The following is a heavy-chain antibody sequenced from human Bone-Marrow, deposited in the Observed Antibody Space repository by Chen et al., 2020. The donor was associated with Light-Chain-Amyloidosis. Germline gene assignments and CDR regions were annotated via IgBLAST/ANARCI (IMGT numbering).Heavy chain of an antibody. D-gene: IGHD6-19*01. CDR3: AREGAKQWLVKKFFDY. CDR2: INHSGST. CDR1: GGSFSGYY. J-gene: IGHJ4*02. Sequence: QVQLQQWGAGLLKPSETLSLTCAVYGGSFSGYYWSWIRQPPGKGLEWIGEINHSGSTNYNPSLKSRVTISVDTSKNQFSLKLSSVSAADTAVYYCAREGAKQWLVKKFFDYWGQGTLVTVSS. V-gene: IGHV4-34*01.